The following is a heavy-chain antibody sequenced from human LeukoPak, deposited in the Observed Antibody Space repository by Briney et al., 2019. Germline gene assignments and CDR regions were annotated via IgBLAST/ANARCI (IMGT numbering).Heavy chain of an antibody. CDR3: ARGFFGVLDY. V-gene: IGHV4-34*01. Sequence: MASETLSLTCAVYGGSFSGYYWSWILQPPGKGLEWIGEINHSGSTNYNPSLKSRVTISVDTSKNQFSLKLSSVTAADTAVYYCARGFFGVLDYWGQGTLVTVSS. D-gene: IGHD3-3*01. CDR2: INHSGST. J-gene: IGHJ4*02. CDR1: GGSFSGYY.